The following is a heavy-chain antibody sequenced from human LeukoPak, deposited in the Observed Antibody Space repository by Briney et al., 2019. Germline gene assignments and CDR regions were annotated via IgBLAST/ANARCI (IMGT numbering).Heavy chain of an antibody. CDR2: ISYDGSNK. D-gene: IGHD6-19*01. V-gene: IGHV3-30-3*01. J-gene: IGHJ4*02. Sequence: GGSLRLSCAASGFTFSSYAMHWVRQAPGKGLEWVAVISYDGSNKYYADSEKGRFTISRDNSKNTLYLQMNSLRAEDTAVYYCARGGSGWSVDYWGQGTLVTVSS. CDR3: ARGGSGWSVDY. CDR1: GFTFSSYA.